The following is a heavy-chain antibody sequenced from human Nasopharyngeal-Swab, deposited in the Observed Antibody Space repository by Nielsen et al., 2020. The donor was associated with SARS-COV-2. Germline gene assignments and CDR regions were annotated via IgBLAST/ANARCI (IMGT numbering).Heavy chain of an antibody. Sequence: RQAPGKGLEWVSYIKTSGDTISYAGSVKGRFTISRDNAKNSLYLQMDSLRAEDTAMYYCARTPQLWSLYFDYWGQGTLVTVSS. V-gene: IGHV3-11*01. CDR3: ARTPQLWSLYFDY. D-gene: IGHD5-18*01. CDR2: IKTSGDTI. J-gene: IGHJ4*02.